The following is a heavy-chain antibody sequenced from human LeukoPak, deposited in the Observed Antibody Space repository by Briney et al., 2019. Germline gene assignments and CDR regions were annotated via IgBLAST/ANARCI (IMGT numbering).Heavy chain of an antibody. D-gene: IGHD4-11*01. CDR3: ARISSIPR. Sequence: PGGSLRLSCAASGFTFSSYAMHWVRQAPGKGLEWVAVISYDGSNKYYADSVKGRFTISRDNSKNTLYLQMNSLRAEDTAVYYCARISSIPRWGQGTLVTVSS. CDR2: ISYDGSNK. J-gene: IGHJ4*02. V-gene: IGHV3-30-3*01. CDR1: GFTFSSYA.